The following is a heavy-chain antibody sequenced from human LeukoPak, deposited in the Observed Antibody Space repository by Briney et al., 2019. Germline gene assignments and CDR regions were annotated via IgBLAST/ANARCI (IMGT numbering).Heavy chain of an antibody. J-gene: IGHJ6*03. CDR3: ATITKGATSANFYYYFLDA. V-gene: IGHV3-64*02. Sequence: GSLRLACAASGFTFTGETLHWLGQAPGKGLECVSAIISHGGSTHYADSVKGRCTVSRDNSKNTLYLKMDTLSDEDIAVYYCATITKGATSANFYYYFLDAWGKGTTVTVSS. D-gene: IGHD3-3*01. CDR1: GFTFTGET. CDR2: IISHGGST.